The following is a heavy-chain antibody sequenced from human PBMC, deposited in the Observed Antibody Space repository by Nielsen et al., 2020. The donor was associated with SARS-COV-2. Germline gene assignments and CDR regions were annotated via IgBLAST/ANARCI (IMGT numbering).Heavy chain of an antibody. CDR3: ARDQGVVVVAATYYYYYGMDV. J-gene: IGHJ6*02. D-gene: IGHD2-15*01. CDR2: IYYSGST. V-gene: IGHV4-39*02. Sequence: WIRQPPGKGLEWIGSIYYSGSTYYNPSLKSRVTISVDTSKNQFSLKLSSVTAADTAVYYCARDQGVVVVAATYYYYYGMDVWGQGTTVTVSS.